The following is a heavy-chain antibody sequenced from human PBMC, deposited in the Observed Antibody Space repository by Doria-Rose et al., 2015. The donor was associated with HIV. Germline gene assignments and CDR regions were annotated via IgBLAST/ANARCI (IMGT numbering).Heavy chain of an antibody. D-gene: IGHD3-3*01. CDR1: GASVSSRGYY. CDR3: ARMGSYRELDY. V-gene: IGHV4-31*03. Sequence: VQLQESGPGLVQPSETLSLTCSVSGASVSSRGYYWNWIRQVPGKGLESLGYTYYTGTSDYSPSLKSRLNMAVDTSKNQFSLKLSFVTVADTAVYYCARMGSYRELDYWGQGALVSVSA. J-gene: IGHJ4*02. CDR2: TYYTGTS.